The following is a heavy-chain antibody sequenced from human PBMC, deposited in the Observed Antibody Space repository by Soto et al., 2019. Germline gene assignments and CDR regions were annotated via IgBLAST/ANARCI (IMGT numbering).Heavy chain of an antibody. CDR1: GYIFINYY. CDR3: ARDLAAGDF. J-gene: IGHJ4*02. D-gene: IGHD6-13*01. V-gene: IGHV1-46*01. CDR2: INPNGGST. Sequence: HVQLVQSGAEVKKPGASVKVSCKASGYIFINYYIHWVRQAPGQGLEWIGIINPNGGSTNYAQKFRGRVTLARDTSTSSVYMDLSSLRSEDTAMYYCARDLAAGDFWGQGTLVTVSS.